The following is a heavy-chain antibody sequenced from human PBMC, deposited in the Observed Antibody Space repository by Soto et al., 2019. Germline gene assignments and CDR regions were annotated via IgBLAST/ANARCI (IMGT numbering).Heavy chain of an antibody. CDR2: ISGGGGST. CDR3: AKGPEYDILTGFAY. D-gene: IGHD3-9*01. J-gene: IGHJ4*02. V-gene: IGHV3-23*01. CDR1: GFTFSLSA. Sequence: EVQLLESGGGFVQPGESLRLSCVASGFTFSLSAMSWVRQAPGRGLEWVSSISGGGGSTEYTDSVKGRFTISRDNSKDTVHLQMNSLRAEDTAVYYGAKGPEYDILTGFAYWGRAPWSPSPQ.